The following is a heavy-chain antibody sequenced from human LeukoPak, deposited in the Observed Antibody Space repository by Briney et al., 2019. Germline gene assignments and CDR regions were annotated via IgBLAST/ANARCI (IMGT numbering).Heavy chain of an antibody. D-gene: IGHD3-22*01. V-gene: IGHV3-7*01. CDR1: GFTFSSYW. J-gene: IGHJ4*02. CDR2: IKQDGSEK. CDR3: ARGGYYYDSSPLGY. Sequence: GGSLRLSCAASGFTFSSYWMSWVRQAPGKGLEWVANIKQDGSEKYYVDSVKGRFTISRDNAKNSLYLQMISLRAEDTAVYYCARGGYYYDSSPLGYWGQGTLVTVSS.